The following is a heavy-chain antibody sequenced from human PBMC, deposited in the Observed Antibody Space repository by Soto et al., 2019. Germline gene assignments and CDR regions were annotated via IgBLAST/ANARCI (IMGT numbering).Heavy chain of an antibody. CDR1: GFTFINYW. Sequence: EVQLVESGGGSVQPGGSLRLSCAASGFTFINYWTHWVRQAPGKGLVWVSRINRDGSSTTYADSVKGRFTISRDNAKNKLDLQMNSLRAEDTAVYYCSKGGYYSYDAFDMWGQGTMVTVSS. D-gene: IGHD3-22*01. CDR2: INRDGSST. J-gene: IGHJ3*02. V-gene: IGHV3-74*03. CDR3: SKGGYYSYDAFDM.